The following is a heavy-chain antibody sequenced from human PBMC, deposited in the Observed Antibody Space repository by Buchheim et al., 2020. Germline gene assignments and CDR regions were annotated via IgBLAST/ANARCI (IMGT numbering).Heavy chain of an antibody. V-gene: IGHV4-61*02. CDR2: IYTSGST. D-gene: IGHD3-3*01. Sequence: QVQLQESGPGLVKPSQTLSLTCTVSGGSISSGSYYWSWIRQPAGKGLEWIGRIYTSGSTNYHPSLKSRVTISVDTSKNQFSLKLSSVTAADTAVYYCARASVGIFGVVILLDYYGMDVWGQGTT. CDR3: ARASVGIFGVVILLDYYGMDV. J-gene: IGHJ6*02. CDR1: GGSISSGSYY.